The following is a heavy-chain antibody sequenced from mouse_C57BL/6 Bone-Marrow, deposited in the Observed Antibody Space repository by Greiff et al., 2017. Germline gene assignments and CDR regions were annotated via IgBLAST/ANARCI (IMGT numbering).Heavy chain of an antibody. J-gene: IGHJ4*01. Sequence: VQLQQSGAELVRPGASVKLSCTASGFNIKDDYMHWVKQRPEQGLEWIGWIDPENGDTEYASKFQGKATITADTSSNTAYLQLSSLTSEDTAVYYCTTGGSTVVDYAMDYWGQGTSVTVSS. V-gene: IGHV14-4*01. D-gene: IGHD1-1*01. CDR3: TTGGSTVVDYAMDY. CDR1: GFNIKDDY. CDR2: IDPENGDT.